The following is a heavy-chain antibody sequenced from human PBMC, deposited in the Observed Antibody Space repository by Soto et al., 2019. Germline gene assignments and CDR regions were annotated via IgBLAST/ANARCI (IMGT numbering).Heavy chain of an antibody. J-gene: IGHJ6*02. CDR1: GGSISSYY. CDR2: IYTSGST. D-gene: IGHD6-13*01. CDR3: ARDGSSWYGLYYYYGMDV. Sequence: SETLSLTCTVSGGSISSYYWSWIRQPAGKGLEWIGRIYTSGSTNYNPSLKSRVTMSVDTSKNQFSLKLSSVTAADTAVYYRARDGSSWYGLYYYYGMDVWGQGTTVTVSS. V-gene: IGHV4-4*07.